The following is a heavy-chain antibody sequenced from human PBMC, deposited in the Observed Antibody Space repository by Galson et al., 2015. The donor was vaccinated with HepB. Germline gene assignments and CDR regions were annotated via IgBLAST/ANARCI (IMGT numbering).Heavy chain of an antibody. Sequence: SVKVSCKASGYTFTSYYMHWVRQAPGQGLEWMGIINPSDGSTSYAQKFQGRVTMTRDTSTSTVYMELSSLRSEDTAVYYCATPAGYSSSWPDYYYYGMDVWGQGTTVTVSS. CDR1: GYTFTSYY. CDR3: ATPAGYSSSWPDYYYYGMDV. CDR2: INPSDGST. D-gene: IGHD6-13*01. V-gene: IGHV1-46*01. J-gene: IGHJ6*02.